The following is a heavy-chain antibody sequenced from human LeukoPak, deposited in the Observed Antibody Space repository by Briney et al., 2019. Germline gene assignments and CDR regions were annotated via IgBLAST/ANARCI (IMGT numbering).Heavy chain of an antibody. CDR1: GFTFDDYG. D-gene: IGHD3-10*01. V-gene: IGHV3-20*04. CDR2: ITWNGVGT. J-gene: IGHJ4*02. Sequence: GGSLRLSCAASGFTFDDYGMTWVRHAPGKGLEWVSYITWNGVGTAYADSMKGRFTVSRDNVKNSLFLQMDSLRAEDTALYYCASAGLTYGSGSYFVYWGQGTLVTVSS. CDR3: ASAGLTYGSGSYFVY.